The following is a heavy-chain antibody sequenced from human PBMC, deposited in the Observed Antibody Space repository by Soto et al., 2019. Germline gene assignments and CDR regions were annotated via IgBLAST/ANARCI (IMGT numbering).Heavy chain of an antibody. V-gene: IGHV3-21*01. Sequence: GRSLRLSCAASGFTFSSYSMNWVRQAPGNGLEWVSSISSSSSYIYYADSVKGRFTISRDNAKNSLYLQMNSLRAEDTAVYYCARDVNDSSGYVLYGMDVWGQWTTVTVSS. CDR3: ARDVNDSSGYVLYGMDV. CDR1: GFTFSSYS. D-gene: IGHD3-22*01. J-gene: IGHJ6*02. CDR2: ISSSSSYI.